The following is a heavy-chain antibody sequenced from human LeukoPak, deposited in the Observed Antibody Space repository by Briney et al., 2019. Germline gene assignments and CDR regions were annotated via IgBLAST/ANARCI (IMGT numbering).Heavy chain of an antibody. J-gene: IGHJ6*03. Sequence: GGSFRLSCAASGFTFSNAWMSWVRQAPGKGLEWVGRIKSKTDGGTTDYAAPVKGRFTISRDDSKNTLYLQMNSLKTEDTAVYYCTTENRYSSGWYSFAYYYMDVWGKGTTVTVSS. D-gene: IGHD6-19*01. CDR3: TTENRYSSGWYSFAYYYMDV. CDR2: IKSKTDGGTT. CDR1: GFTFSNAW. V-gene: IGHV3-15*01.